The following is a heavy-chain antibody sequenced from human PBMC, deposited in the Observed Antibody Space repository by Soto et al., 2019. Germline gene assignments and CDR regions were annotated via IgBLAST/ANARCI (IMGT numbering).Heavy chain of an antibody. Sequence: QVQLVQSGPELKKPGASVKVSCKTSGYSFYNSGISWVRQAPGQGLEWMGWISVFNGYAHYAQKFQGRVSMTADTLTSTAYMELRGLRSDDTAMYYCSKNGCSWFAPWGQGTPVTVSS. V-gene: IGHV1-18*01. CDR1: GYSFYNSG. J-gene: IGHJ5*02. D-gene: IGHD1-1*01. CDR2: ISVFNGYA. CDR3: SKNGCSWFAP.